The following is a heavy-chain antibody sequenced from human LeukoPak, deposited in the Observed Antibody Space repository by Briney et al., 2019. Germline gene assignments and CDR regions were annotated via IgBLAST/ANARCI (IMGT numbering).Heavy chain of an antibody. V-gene: IGHV4-39*07. CDR2: IYYSGST. Sequence: SETLSLTCTVSGGSISSSSYYWGWIRQPPGKGLEWIGSIYYSGSTYYNPSLKSRVTISVDTSKNQFSLKLSSVTAADTAVYYCARSPLTKYSSVLYYYYYYMDVWGKGTTVTVSS. D-gene: IGHD6-19*01. CDR3: ARSPLTKYSSVLYYYYYYMDV. CDR1: GGSISSSSYY. J-gene: IGHJ6*03.